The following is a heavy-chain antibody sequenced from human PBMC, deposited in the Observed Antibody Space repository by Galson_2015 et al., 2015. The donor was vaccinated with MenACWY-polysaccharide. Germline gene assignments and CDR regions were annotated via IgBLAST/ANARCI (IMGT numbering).Heavy chain of an antibody. CDR3: ARDPYNYGYLGDY. Sequence: SLRLSCAASGLTFSNFEMNWVRQAPGKGLEWVSYISSSGSSTYYPDSVKGRFTISRDNAKNSLYLQMNSLRAEDTAVYYCARDPYNYGYLGDYWGQGTLVTVSS. V-gene: IGHV3-48*03. J-gene: IGHJ4*02. D-gene: IGHD5-18*01. CDR2: ISSSGSST. CDR1: GLTFSNFE.